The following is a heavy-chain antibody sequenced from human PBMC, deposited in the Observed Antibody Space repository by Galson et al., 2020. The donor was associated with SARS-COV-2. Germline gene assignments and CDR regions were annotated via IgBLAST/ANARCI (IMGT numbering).Heavy chain of an antibody. D-gene: IGHD3-9*01. Sequence: SGPTLVKPTQTLTLTCTFSGFSLSTSGMCVSWIRQPPGKALEWLARIDWDDDKYYSTSLKTRLTISKDTSKNQVVLTMTNMDPVDTATYYCARISYDILTGYPYIAPFDYWGQGTLVTVSS. CDR3: ARISYDILTGYPYIAPFDY. J-gene: IGHJ4*02. V-gene: IGHV2-70*11. CDR2: IDWDDDK. CDR1: GFSLSTSGMC.